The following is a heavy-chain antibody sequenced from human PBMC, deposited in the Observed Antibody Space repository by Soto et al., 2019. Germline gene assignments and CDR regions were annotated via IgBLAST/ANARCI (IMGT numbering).Heavy chain of an antibody. CDR1: GGSFSGYY. CDR3: ARGGRITIFGVVIGLLGYYGMDV. CDR2: INHSGST. D-gene: IGHD3-3*01. J-gene: IGHJ6*02. Sequence: SETLSLTCAVYGGSFSGYYWSWIRQPPGKGLEWIGEINHSGSTNYNPSLKSRVTISVDTSKNQFSLKLRSVTAADTAVYYCARGGRITIFGVVIGLLGYYGMDVWGRGTTVAVSS. V-gene: IGHV4-34*01.